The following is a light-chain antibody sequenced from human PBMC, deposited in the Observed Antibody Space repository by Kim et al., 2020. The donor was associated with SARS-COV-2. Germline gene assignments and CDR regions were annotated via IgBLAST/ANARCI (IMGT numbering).Light chain of an antibody. Sequence: SAGDRATLSCRASQSISSNYIAGYQKKPGQAPRLVIYDAFSRATGIPDRLSGSGSGTDFTLTISRLEPEDFAVYHCQQYGSAPTTFGQGTRLEIK. CDR3: QQYGSAPTT. J-gene: IGKJ5*01. V-gene: IGKV3-20*01. CDR1: QSISSNY. CDR2: DAF.